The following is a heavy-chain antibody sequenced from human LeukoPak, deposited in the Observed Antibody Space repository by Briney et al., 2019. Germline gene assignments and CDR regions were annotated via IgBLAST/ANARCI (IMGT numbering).Heavy chain of an antibody. Sequence: GGSLRLSCAASGFTFSNSAMSWVRQAPGKGLEWVSTLSGSGITTYYADSVKGRFTISRDNSKTALYLQMNSLRAEDTAVYYCAKGIYSSGWSYFDYWGHGTLVTVSS. D-gene: IGHD6-19*01. CDR3: AKGIYSSGWSYFDY. CDR1: GFTFSNSA. CDR2: LSGSGITT. J-gene: IGHJ4*01. V-gene: IGHV3-23*01.